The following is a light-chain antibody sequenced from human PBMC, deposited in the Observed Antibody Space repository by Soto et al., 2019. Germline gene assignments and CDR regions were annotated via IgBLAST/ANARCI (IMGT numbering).Light chain of an antibody. CDR2: EVS. V-gene: IGLV2-14*01. J-gene: IGLJ2*01. CDR1: SSDVGGFNY. Sequence: QSALTQPASVSVSPGQSITISCTGTSSDVGGFNYVSWYQQHPGKAPKLMIYEVSSRPSGVSNRFSGSKSGNTASLTISGLQAEDEGDYYCTSYTSSSTLVVFGGGTKLTVL. CDR3: TSYTSSSTLVV.